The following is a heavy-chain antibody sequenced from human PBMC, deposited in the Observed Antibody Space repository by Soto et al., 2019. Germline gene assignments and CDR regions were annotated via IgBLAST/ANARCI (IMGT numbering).Heavy chain of an antibody. D-gene: IGHD2-8*01. CDR2: ISSSSSYI. J-gene: IGHJ4*02. V-gene: IGHV3-21*01. Sequence: GGSLRLSCAASGFTFSSYSMNWVRQAPGKGLEWVSSISSSSSYIYYADSLKGRFTISRDNAKNSPYLQMNSLRVDDTAVYYCARTNGAYSNYFDYWGQGTLVTVSS. CDR1: GFTFSSYS. CDR3: ARTNGAYSNYFDY.